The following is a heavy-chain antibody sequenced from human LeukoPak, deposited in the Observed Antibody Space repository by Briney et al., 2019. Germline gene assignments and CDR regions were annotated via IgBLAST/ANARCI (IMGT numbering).Heavy chain of an antibody. J-gene: IGHJ6*03. CDR2: ISYDGSNE. Sequence: PGGSLRLSCAASGFTFRSFGIHWVRQAPGKGLEWVAVISYDGSNENFADSMKGRFTISRDNSKNTLYLQMNSLRAEDTAVYYCAKDRGAVAGVMDVWGKGTTVTVSS. CDR3: AKDRGAVAGVMDV. D-gene: IGHD6-19*01. CDR1: GFTFRSFG. V-gene: IGHV3-30*18.